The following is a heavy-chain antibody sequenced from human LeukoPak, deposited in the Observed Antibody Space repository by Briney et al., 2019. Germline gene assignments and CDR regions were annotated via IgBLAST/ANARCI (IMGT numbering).Heavy chain of an antibody. V-gene: IGHV6-1*01. CDR2: TYYRSKWYS. Sequence: SQTLSLTCAISGDIVSSNSAAWNWIRQSPSRGLEWLGRTYYRSKWYSDYAPSVKSRITIDADTSKNQFSLQLSPVTPEDTAVYYCARIVPAGDWYFDLWGRGTLVIVSS. D-gene: IGHD2-2*01. CDR1: GDIVSSNSAA. CDR3: ARIVPAGDWYFDL. J-gene: IGHJ2*01.